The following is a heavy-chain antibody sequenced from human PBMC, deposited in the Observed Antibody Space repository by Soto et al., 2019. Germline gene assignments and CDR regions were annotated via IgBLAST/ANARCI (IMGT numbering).Heavy chain of an antibody. D-gene: IGHD6-13*01. CDR3: ASGYPFVTQLDPSEY. Sequence: EVQLVESGGGLVNPGGSLRLSCSASGFTFSSYSMNWVRQAPGKGLEWVSSISSSSSYIYYADSVKGRFNISRDNAKNSLYLQMKSLRAEDTAVYYCASGYPFVTQLDPSEYWGQGTLVTVSS. CDR1: GFTFSSYS. V-gene: IGHV3-21*01. J-gene: IGHJ4*02. CDR2: ISSSSSYI.